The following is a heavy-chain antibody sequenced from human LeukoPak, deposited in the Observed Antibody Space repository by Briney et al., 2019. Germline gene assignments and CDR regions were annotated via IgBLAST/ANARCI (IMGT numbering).Heavy chain of an antibody. V-gene: IGHV4-4*07. CDR2: IYTSGST. D-gene: IGHD3-9*01. J-gene: IGHJ4*02. CDR3: ARRIERTYYDILTGYSYYFDY. CDR1: GGSISSYY. Sequence: PSETLSLTCTVSGGSISSYYWSWIRQPAGKGLEWIGRIYTSGSTNYNPSLKSRVTMSVDTSKNQFSLKLSSVTAADTAVYYCARRIERTYYDILTGYSYYFDYWGQGTLVTVSS.